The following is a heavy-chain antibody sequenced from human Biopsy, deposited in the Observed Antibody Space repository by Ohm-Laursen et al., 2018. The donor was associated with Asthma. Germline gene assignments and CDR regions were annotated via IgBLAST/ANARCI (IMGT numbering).Heavy chain of an antibody. V-gene: IGHV1-58*01. CDR3: AAGRTSLQGESLI. CDR2: IVFASGAT. Sequence: SVKVSCKASGVALSGYTFEWVRQARGLGLEWIAWIVFASGATNYAQNFQDRLTVTRDMAAGSVSMELRGLSSTDTAVYYCAAGRTSLQGESLIWGQGTLVSVSS. J-gene: IGHJ4*01. CDR1: GVALSGYT. D-gene: IGHD2/OR15-2a*01.